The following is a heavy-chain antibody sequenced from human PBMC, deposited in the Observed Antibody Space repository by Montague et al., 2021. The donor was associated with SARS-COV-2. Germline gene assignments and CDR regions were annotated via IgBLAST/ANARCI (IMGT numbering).Heavy chain of an antibody. CDR2: ISSSSVT. Sequence: SLRLSFTASGFTVSITYMYWVRQVPGKGLEWVSSISSSSVTYSADSLKGRFTISRDNSKNTVYLQIHSLRAADTAVYFCARESSQFFGLGPLDYWSQGSMVTVSS. CDR3: ARESSQFFGLGPLDY. J-gene: IGHJ4*02. CDR1: GFTVSITY. D-gene: IGHD3-16*01. V-gene: IGHV3-66*01.